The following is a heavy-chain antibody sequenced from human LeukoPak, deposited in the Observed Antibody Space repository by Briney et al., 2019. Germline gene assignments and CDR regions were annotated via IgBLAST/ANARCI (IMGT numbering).Heavy chain of an antibody. CDR2: IYYSGST. CDR3: ARTSMVRGVIIKGPSFDY. Sequence: SETLSLTCTVSGGSISSYYWSWIRQPPGKGLEWIGYIYYSGSTYYNPSLKSRVTISVDTSKNQFSLELSSVTAADTAVYYCARTSMVRGVIIKGPSFDYWGQGTLVTVSS. J-gene: IGHJ4*02. D-gene: IGHD3-10*01. CDR1: GGSISSYY. V-gene: IGHV4-59*12.